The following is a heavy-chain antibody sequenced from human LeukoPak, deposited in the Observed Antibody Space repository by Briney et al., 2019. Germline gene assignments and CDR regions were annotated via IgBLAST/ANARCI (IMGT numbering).Heavy chain of an antibody. Sequence: SQTLSLTCAISGDSVPSNSAAWNWIRQSPSRGLEWLGRTYYRSRWYNDYAVSVQTRITINRDTSKNQFSLHLSSVTPEDSAVYYCASDHGGGNLKGDYFDYWGQGTPVTVSA. D-gene: IGHD4-23*01. CDR2: TYYRSRWYN. CDR3: ASDHGGGNLKGDYFDY. V-gene: IGHV6-1*01. CDR1: GDSVPSNSAA. J-gene: IGHJ4*02.